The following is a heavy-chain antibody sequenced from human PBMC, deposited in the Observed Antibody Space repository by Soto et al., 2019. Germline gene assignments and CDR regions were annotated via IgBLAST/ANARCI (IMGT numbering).Heavy chain of an antibody. V-gene: IGHV3-72*01. CDR1: GFTFSDHY. J-gene: IGHJ4*02. CDR2: TRNKANSYTT. Sequence: GGSLRLSCAASGFTFSDHYMDWVRQAPGKGLEWVGRTRNKANSYTTEYAASVKGRFTISRDDSKNSLYLQMNSLKTEDTAVYYCARVGAIAARPNDYWGQGTLVTVSS. CDR3: ARVGAIAARPNDY. D-gene: IGHD6-6*01.